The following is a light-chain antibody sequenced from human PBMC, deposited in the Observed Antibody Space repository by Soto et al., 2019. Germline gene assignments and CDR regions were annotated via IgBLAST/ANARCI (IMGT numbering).Light chain of an antibody. CDR2: GAS. CDR3: RQYGNAPLFV. CDR1: QTLTDSY. J-gene: IGKJ3*01. V-gene: IGKV3-20*01. Sequence: EIVLTQSPGTLSVSLGERATLSCKASQTLTDSYLAWYQLRPGQSPRLLIYGASVRATDIPDRVSGSGSGTDFSLTISRLEPEDFAGYFCRQYGNAPLFVFGPGTKEDFK.